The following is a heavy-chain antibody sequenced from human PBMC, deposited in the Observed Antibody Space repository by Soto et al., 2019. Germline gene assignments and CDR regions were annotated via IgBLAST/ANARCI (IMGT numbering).Heavy chain of an antibody. J-gene: IGHJ4*02. CDR3: VYRDFGDYFFQF. CDR2: IYWDDNE. Sequence: QITLKESGPTLVKPTQTLTLTCTFSGVSLTTQGVHVGWIRQPPGKALEWLALIYWDDNEVYSPSLNNRLTITKDTSKSQVVLTLATVDPVDTATYYCVYRDFGDYFFQFWGQGILVNVSS. D-gene: IGHD4-17*01. CDR1: GVSLTTQGVH. V-gene: IGHV2-5*02.